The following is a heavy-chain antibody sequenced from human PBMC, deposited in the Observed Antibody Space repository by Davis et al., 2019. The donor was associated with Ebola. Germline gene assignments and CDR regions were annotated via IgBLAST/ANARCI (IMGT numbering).Heavy chain of an antibody. CDR2: ISSSSSYI. J-gene: IGHJ6*02. CDR3: ARSLGSSWVYYYYYGMDV. CDR1: GFTFSSYS. V-gene: IGHV3-21*01. D-gene: IGHD6-13*01. Sequence: GESLKISCAASGFTFSSYSMNWVRQAPGKGLEWVSSISSSSSYIYYADSVKGRFTISRDNAKNSLYLQMNSLRAEDTAVYYCARSLGSSWVYYYYYGMDVWGQGTTVTVSS.